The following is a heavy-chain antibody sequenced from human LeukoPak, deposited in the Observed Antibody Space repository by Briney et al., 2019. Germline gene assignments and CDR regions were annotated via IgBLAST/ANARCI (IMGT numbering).Heavy chain of an antibody. Sequence: PGGSLRLSCAASGFTFSSYWMHWVRHAPGKGLEWVSAISGSGGSTYYADSVKGRFTISRDNAKNSLYLQMNSLRAEDTAVYYCATYSSLNRREFQYWGQGTLLTVSS. D-gene: IGHD3-22*01. J-gene: IGHJ1*01. CDR1: GFTFSSYW. V-gene: IGHV3-21*01. CDR3: ATYSSLNRREFQY. CDR2: ISGSGGST.